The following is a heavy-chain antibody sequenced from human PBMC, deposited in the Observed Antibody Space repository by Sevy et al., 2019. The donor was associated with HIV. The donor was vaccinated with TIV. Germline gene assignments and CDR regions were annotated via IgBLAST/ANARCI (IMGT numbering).Heavy chain of an antibody. CDR3: ARVVVRGVITYFDY. CDR1: GGTFSSYA. V-gene: IGHV1-69*13. D-gene: IGHD3-10*01. Sequence: ASAKVSCKASGGTFSSYAISWVRQAPGQGLEWMGGIIPIFGTANYAQKFQGRVTITADESTSTAYMELSSLRSEDTAVYYCARVVVRGVITYFDYWGQGTLVTVSS. CDR2: IIPIFGTA. J-gene: IGHJ4*02.